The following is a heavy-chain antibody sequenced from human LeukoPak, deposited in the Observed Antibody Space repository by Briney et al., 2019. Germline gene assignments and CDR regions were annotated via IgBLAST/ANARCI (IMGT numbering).Heavy chain of an antibody. V-gene: IGHV4-39*01. J-gene: IGHJ6*03. D-gene: IGHD2-8*01. Sequence: KSSETLSLTCTLSGDSINSYTYSSINSTTYYWGWIRQDPGKGLEWIGNIYYGGNTYYNPPLKNRLTISVDTSKNQFSLRLSPVTATDTAVYYCARQIARGYGTNFYYMDVWGKGTTVTVSS. CDR3: ARQIARGYGTNFYYMDV. CDR1: GDSINSYTYSSINSTTYY. CDR2: IYYGGNT.